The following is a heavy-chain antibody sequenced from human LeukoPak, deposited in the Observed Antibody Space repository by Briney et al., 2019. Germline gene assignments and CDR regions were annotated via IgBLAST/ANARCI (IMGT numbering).Heavy chain of an antibody. CDR2: ISYDGSNK. J-gene: IGHJ1*01. CDR3: AKVAVPGLPMPEYFQH. V-gene: IGHV3-30*18. Sequence: PGGSLRLSCAASGFTFSSYGMHWVRQAPGKGLGWVAVISYDGSNKYYADSVKGRFTISRDNSKNTLYLQMNSLRAEDTAVYYCAKVAVPGLPMPEYFQHWGQGTLVTVSS. D-gene: IGHD2-2*01. CDR1: GFTFSSYG.